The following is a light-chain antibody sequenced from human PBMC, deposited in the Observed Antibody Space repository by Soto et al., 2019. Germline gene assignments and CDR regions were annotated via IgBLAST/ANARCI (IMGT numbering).Light chain of an antibody. J-gene: IGKJ1*01. CDR2: GAS. Sequence: IVMTQSPASLSVSPGERATLSCRASQSVSNNLAWYQQKPGQSPRLLIYGASTRATGIPARFSGSGSGAEFTLTISSLQSEDFAVYYCQHYNYWPPWTFGQGTKV. V-gene: IGKV3-15*01. CDR1: QSVSNN. CDR3: QHYNYWPPWT.